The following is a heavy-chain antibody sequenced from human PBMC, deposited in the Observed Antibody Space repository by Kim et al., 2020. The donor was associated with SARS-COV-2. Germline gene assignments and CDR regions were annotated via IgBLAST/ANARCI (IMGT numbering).Heavy chain of an antibody. CDR3: ARSGDY. Sequence: YPGDSDTRYRPTFQGQVTISDDKSISTAYLQWSSLKASDTAMYYCARSGDYWGQGTLVTVSS. CDR2: YPGDSDT. J-gene: IGHJ4*02. V-gene: IGHV5-51*01. D-gene: IGHD2-15*01.